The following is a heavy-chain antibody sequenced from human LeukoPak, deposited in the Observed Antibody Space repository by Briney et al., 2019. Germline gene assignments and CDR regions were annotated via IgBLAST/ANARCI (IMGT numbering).Heavy chain of an antibody. V-gene: IGHV4-34*01. CDR1: GGSFSGYY. J-gene: IGHJ4*02. CDR3: ARSGFLEWLLQPGYFDY. D-gene: IGHD3-3*01. Sequence: SETLSLTCAVYGGSFSGYYWSWIRQPPGKGLEWIGEINHSGSTNYNPSLKSRVTISVDTSKNQFSLKLSSVTAADTAVYYCARSGFLEWLLQPGYFDYWGQGTLVTVSS. CDR2: INHSGST.